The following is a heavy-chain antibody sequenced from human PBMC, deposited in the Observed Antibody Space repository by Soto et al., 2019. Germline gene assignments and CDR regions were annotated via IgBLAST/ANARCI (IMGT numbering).Heavy chain of an antibody. CDR3: ASRLTRATTTGDAFDL. V-gene: IGHV4-59*01. Sequence: QVQLQESGPGLVKPSETLSLACTVSSGSIINYYWSWIRQPPGKGLEWIGFFYYSGSTNNNTFLKSRLIMSVALSSQQPAIKLTSGPAADTAIYYCASRLTRATTTGDAFDLWGQGTRVTVSS. CDR2: FYYSGST. D-gene: IGHD4-17*01. CDR1: SGSIINYY. J-gene: IGHJ3*01.